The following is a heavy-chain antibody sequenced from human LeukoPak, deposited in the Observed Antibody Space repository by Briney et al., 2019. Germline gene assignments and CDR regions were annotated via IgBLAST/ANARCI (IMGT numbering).Heavy chain of an antibody. D-gene: IGHD3-10*01. V-gene: IGHV4-39*07. CDR2: INYGGIT. CDR1: GGSISSSNYY. J-gene: IGHJ5*02. Sequence: SETLSLTCTVFGGSISSSNYYWGWIRQPPGKGLEWIGSINYGGITYSNPSLKSRLTISVDTSKNQFSPKLGSVTAADTAVYYCARHGGGDYYGSGSYYNWFDPWGQGTLVTVSS. CDR3: ARHGGGDYYGSGSYYNWFDP.